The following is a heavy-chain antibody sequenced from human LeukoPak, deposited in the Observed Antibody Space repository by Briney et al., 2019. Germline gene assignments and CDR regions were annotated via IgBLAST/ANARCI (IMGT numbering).Heavy chain of an antibody. CDR3: ARDPSAGWDYDSGGFYYFDY. Sequence: GGSLRLSCAASGFTFSSYSMNWVRQAPGKGLEWVSYISSSSSTIYYADSVKGRFTISRDNAKNSLYLQMNSLRAEDTAVYYCARDPSAGWDYDSGGFYYFDYWGQGTLVTVSS. J-gene: IGHJ4*02. CDR1: GFTFSSYS. CDR2: ISSSSSTI. D-gene: IGHD3-22*01. V-gene: IGHV3-48*01.